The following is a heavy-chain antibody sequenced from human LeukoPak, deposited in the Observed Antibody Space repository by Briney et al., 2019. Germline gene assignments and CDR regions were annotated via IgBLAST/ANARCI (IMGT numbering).Heavy chain of an antibody. D-gene: IGHD4-23*01. CDR1: GFTFSAYN. Sequence: GGSLRLSCAASGFTFSAYNMNWVRRTPGKGLEWVSYIGSSGSTVYYADSVKGRFTISRDNAKNSLYMQMESLRDEDTAIYYCTRDTLEYSNSPDALDIWGQGTMVTVSS. CDR2: IGSSGSTV. J-gene: IGHJ3*02. V-gene: IGHV3-48*02. CDR3: TRDTLEYSNSPDALDI.